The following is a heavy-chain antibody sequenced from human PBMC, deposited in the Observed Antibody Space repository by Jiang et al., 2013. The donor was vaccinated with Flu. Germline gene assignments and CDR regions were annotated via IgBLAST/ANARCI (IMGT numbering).Heavy chain of an antibody. Sequence: YYSGSTYYNPSLKSRVTISVDTSKNQFSLKLSSVTAADTAVYYCAGKPDELLWFGESHNWFDPWGQGTLVTVSS. V-gene: IGHV4-39*01. D-gene: IGHD3-10*01. CDR2: YYSGST. CDR3: AGKPDELLWFGESHNWFDP. J-gene: IGHJ5*02.